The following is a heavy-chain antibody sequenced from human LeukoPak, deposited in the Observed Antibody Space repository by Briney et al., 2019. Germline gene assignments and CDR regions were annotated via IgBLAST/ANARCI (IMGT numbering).Heavy chain of an antibody. CDR3: LRAGAL. D-gene: IGHD2-8*02. J-gene: IGHJ4*02. V-gene: IGHV3-30-3*01. Sequence: GGSLRLSCAASGFTFRDYALHWVRQAPGKGLEWLSVISYGGSNKYYADCVKGRFTISRDDSKNTLYLQMNSLRAEDTAVYYCLRAGALGGQGTLVTVSS. CDR2: ISYGGSNK. CDR1: GFTFRDYA.